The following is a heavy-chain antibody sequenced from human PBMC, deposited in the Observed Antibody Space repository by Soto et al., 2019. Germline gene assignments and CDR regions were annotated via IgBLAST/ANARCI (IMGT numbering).Heavy chain of an antibody. V-gene: IGHV3-23*01. CDR1: GFTFSSSS. CDR3: ATTLLGFCSSTSCPRRYYYGMDV. CDR2: IGGSGNT. D-gene: IGHD2-2*01. Sequence: GSLRLSCAASGFTFSSSSMSWVRQAPGKGLEWVSGIGGSGNTFFADSMKGRLTISRDNSKNTLFLQMNSLRAEDTAVYYCATTLLGFCSSTSCPRRYYYGMDVWGQGTTVTVSS. J-gene: IGHJ6*02.